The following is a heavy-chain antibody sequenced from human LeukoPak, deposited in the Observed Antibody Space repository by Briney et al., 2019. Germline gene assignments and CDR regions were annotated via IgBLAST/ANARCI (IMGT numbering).Heavy chain of an antibody. CDR1: GFTFSGHW. D-gene: IGHD6-19*01. J-gene: IGHJ6*02. Sequence: GGSLRLSCAASGFTFSGHWMTWVRQAPGKGLEWVSGIGGSGGSTYYADSVRGRFTISRDDSKDTLYLQMNSLRAEDTAVYYCARDPDKVVAGRLSYGMDVWGQGTTVTVSS. CDR2: IGGSGGST. CDR3: ARDPDKVVAGRLSYGMDV. V-gene: IGHV3-23*01.